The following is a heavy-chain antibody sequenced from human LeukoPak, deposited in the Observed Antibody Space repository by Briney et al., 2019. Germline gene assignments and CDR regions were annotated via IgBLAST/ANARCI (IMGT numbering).Heavy chain of an antibody. CDR1: GGTLSSNSCH. J-gene: IGHJ4*02. V-gene: IGHV4-39*01. Sequence: SETLSLTCTVSGGTLSSNSCHWGWLRQPPGKGLEWIGSIYYSGSTYYNPSLKSRVTISIDKSKNQFSLKLSSVTAADTAVYYCAKNSGCYVKLDYWGQGTLVTVSS. CDR3: AKNSGCYVKLDY. D-gene: IGHD6-19*01. CDR2: IYYSGST.